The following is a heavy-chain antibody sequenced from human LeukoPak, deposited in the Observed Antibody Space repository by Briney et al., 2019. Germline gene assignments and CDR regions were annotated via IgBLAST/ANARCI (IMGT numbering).Heavy chain of an antibody. V-gene: IGHV3-30*18. CDR2: ISYDGSNK. J-gene: IGHJ4*02. Sequence: PGGSLRLSCAASGFTFSSYGMHWVRQAPGKGLEWVAVISYDGSNKYYADSVKGRLTISRDNSENTLYLQMNSLRAEDTAVYYCAKDLSGRCGGDCYSMVYWGQGTLVTVSS. CDR3: AKDLSGRCGGDCYSMVY. CDR1: GFTFSSYG. D-gene: IGHD2-21*02.